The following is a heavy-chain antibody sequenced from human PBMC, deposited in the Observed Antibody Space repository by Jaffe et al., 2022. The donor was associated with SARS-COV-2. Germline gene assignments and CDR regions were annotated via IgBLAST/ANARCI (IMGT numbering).Heavy chain of an antibody. Sequence: QVQLQQWGAGLLKPSETLSLTCAVYGGSFSGYYWSWIRQPPGKGLEWIGEINHSGSTNYNPSLKSRVTISVDTSKNQFSLKLSSVTAADTAVYYCARYGSSWYGWFDPWGQGTLVTVSS. CDR3: ARYGSSWYGWFDP. CDR1: GGSFSGYY. D-gene: IGHD6-13*01. V-gene: IGHV4-34*01. CDR2: INHSGST. J-gene: IGHJ5*02.